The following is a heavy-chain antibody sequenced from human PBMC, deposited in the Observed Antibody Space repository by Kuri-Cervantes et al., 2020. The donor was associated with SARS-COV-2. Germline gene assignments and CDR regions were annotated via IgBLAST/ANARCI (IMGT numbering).Heavy chain of an antibody. CDR3: ARESILYVEGDDAFDI. D-gene: IGHD2/OR15-2a*01. J-gene: IGHJ3*02. Sequence: GGSLRLSCAASGFTFSSYGMHWVRQAPGKGLEWVSSISSSSSYIYYADSVKGRFTISRDNAKNSLYLQMNSLRAEDTAVYYCARESILYVEGDDAFDIWGQGAMVTVSS. V-gene: IGHV3-21*01. CDR2: ISSSSSYI. CDR1: GFTFSSYG.